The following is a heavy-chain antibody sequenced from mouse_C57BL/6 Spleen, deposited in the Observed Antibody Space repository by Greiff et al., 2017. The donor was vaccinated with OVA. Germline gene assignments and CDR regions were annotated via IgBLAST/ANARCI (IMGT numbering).Heavy chain of an antibody. J-gene: IGHJ1*03. Sequence: EVQVVESGGGLVKPGGSLKLSCAASGFTFRSYTMSWVRQTPEKRLEWVATISGGGGNTYYPDSVKGRFTISRDNAKNTLYLQMSSLRSEDTALYYCARHGDESPHWYFDVWGTGTTVTVSS. CDR1: GFTFRSYT. CDR3: ARHGDESPHWYFDV. D-gene: IGHD3-3*01. CDR2: ISGGGGNT. V-gene: IGHV5-9*01.